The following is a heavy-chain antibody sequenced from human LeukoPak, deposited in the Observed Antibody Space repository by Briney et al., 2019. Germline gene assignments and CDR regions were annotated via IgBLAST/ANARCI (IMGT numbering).Heavy chain of an antibody. J-gene: IGHJ6*02. Sequence: ASVKVSCKASGYTFTSYGISWVRQAPGQGLEWMGWISAYNGNTNYAQKLQGGVTMTTDTSTSTAYMELRSLRSDDTAVYYCAGGDSSDPYYYYGMDVWGQGTTVTVSS. D-gene: IGHD3-22*01. CDR2: ISAYNGNT. CDR3: AGGDSSDPYYYYGMDV. CDR1: GYTFTSYG. V-gene: IGHV1-18*01.